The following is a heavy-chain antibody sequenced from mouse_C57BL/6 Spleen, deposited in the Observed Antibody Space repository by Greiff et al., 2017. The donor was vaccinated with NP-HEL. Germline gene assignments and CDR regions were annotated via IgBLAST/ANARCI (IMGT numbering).Heavy chain of an antibody. CDR1: GYTFTSYW. Sequence: QVHVKQPGAELVRPGSSVKLSCKASGYTFTSYWMDWVKQRPGQGLEWIGNIYPSDSETHYNQKFKDKATLTVDKSSSTAYMQLSSLTSEDSAVYYCNYGNGLYWGQGTTLTVSS. J-gene: IGHJ2*01. CDR3: NYGNGLY. V-gene: IGHV1-61*01. D-gene: IGHD2-1*01. CDR2: IYPSDSET.